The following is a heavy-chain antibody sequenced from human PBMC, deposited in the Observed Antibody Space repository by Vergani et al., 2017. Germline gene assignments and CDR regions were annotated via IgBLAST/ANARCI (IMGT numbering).Heavy chain of an antibody. V-gene: IGHV1-18*01. J-gene: IGHJ4*02. D-gene: IGHD3-3*01. CDR2: ISAYSGET. CDR1: RYPFSRYG. CDR3: SRGGFYTSRNDFKFYGLGV. Sequence: QAQLVQSGAEVKKPGASVRVSCKASRYPFSRYGISWVRQAPGQGLEWMGWISAYSGETRYARSLQGRVTMTTDASTNTAYMSLRRLRSDDTAVYYCSRGGFYTSRNDFKFYGLGVWGQGTPVTVTS.